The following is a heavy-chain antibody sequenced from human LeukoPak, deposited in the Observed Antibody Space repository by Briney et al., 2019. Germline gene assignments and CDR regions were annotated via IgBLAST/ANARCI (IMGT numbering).Heavy chain of an antibody. CDR3: ARVRGVTLPYHYLDL. CDR1: GFTFSSYS. V-gene: IGHV3-48*02. D-gene: IGHD3-10*01. J-gene: IGHJ4*02. Sequence: PGGSLRLSCAASGFTFSSYSMKWVRQAPGKGLEWVSYIIGSSSTIYYADSVKGRFTISRDNAKNSLYLQMNSLRDDDTAVYYCARVRGVTLPYHYLDLWGQGTQVTVSS. CDR2: IIGSSSTI.